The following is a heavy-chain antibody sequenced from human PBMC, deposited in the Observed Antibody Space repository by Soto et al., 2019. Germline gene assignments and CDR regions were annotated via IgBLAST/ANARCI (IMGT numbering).Heavy chain of an antibody. CDR3: ARELGCSYGCGY. V-gene: IGHV4-31*02. CDR1: VRHISRASYY. Sequence: PSSTLSLTCTVSVRHISRASYYWSWIRQHPGKGLAWIGHIYCSGSTHYPPSLKRRVTLSVATSENQSSRKLSSVTAADTAVYYCARELGCSYGCGYSGQGTLVTVSS. D-gene: IGHD5-18*01. J-gene: IGHJ4*02. CDR2: IYCSGST.